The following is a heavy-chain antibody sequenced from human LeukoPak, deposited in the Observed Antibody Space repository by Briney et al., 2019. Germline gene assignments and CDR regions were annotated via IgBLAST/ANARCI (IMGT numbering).Heavy chain of an antibody. J-gene: IGHJ4*02. Sequence: ASVKVSCKASGYTFTSYYMHWVRQAPGQGLEWMGIINPSGGSTSYAQKFQGRVTMTRDMSTSTVYMELSSLRSEDTAVYYCARALSAYYYDSSGYYPPDYWGQGTLVTVSS. CDR3: ARALSAYYYDSSGYYPPDY. CDR2: INPSGGST. D-gene: IGHD3-22*01. V-gene: IGHV1-46*01. CDR1: GYTFTSYY.